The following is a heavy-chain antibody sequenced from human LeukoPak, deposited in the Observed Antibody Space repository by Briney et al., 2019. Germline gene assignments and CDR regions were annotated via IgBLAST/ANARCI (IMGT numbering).Heavy chain of an antibody. CDR3: ARDILSPGGYNWFDP. D-gene: IGHD2/OR15-2a*01. V-gene: IGHV3-21*01. Sequence: GGSLRLSCAASGFTFSSYSMNWVRQAPGKGLEWVSSISSSSSYIYYADSVKGRFTISRDNAKNSLYLQMNSLRAEDTAVYYCARDILSPGGYNWFDPWGQGTLVTVSS. CDR1: GFTFSSYS. J-gene: IGHJ5*02. CDR2: ISSSSSYI.